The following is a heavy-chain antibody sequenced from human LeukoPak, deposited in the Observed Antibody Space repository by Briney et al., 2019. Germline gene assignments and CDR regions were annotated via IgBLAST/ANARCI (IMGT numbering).Heavy chain of an antibody. J-gene: IGHJ4*02. CDR2: IYPGDSDT. V-gene: IGHV5-51*01. D-gene: IGHD6-13*01. CDR1: GYSFTSYW. Sequence: GESLKIPCKASGYSFTSYWIAWVRQMPGKGLEWMGIIYPGDSDTRYSPSFQGQVTISADKSISTAYLQWSSLKASDTAMYYCARVQQLANVYYFDYWGQGTLVTVSS. CDR3: ARVQQLANVYYFDY.